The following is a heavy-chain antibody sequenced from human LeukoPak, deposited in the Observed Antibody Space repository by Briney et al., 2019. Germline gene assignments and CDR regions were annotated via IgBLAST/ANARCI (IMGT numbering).Heavy chain of an antibody. CDR3: AKDIRLVELSFYPGDAFDI. Sequence: PGGSLRLACAASGFTFSSYAMSWVRQAPGKGLEWVSAISGSGGSTYYADSVKGRFTISRDNSKNTLYLQMNSLRAEDTAVYYCAKDIRLVELSFYPGDAFDIWGQGTMVTVSS. J-gene: IGHJ3*02. CDR2: ISGSGGST. V-gene: IGHV3-23*01. D-gene: IGHD3-16*02. CDR1: GFTFSSYA.